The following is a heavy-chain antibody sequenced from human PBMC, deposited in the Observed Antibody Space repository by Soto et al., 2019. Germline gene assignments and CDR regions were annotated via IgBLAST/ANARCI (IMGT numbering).Heavy chain of an antibody. V-gene: IGHV3-21*01. D-gene: IGHD6-13*01. Sequence: PGGSLRLSCAASGFIFSGYSMNWVRQAPGKGLEWVSSISGSRGYIYYGDSVKGRFTISRDNAKNSVVLQMNNLRAEDTAVYYCARDWAAALDYWGPGTLVTVSS. J-gene: IGHJ4*02. CDR3: ARDWAAALDY. CDR2: ISGSRGYI. CDR1: GFIFSGYS.